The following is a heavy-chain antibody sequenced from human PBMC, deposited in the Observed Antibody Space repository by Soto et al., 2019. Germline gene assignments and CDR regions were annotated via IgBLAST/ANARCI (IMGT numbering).Heavy chain of an antibody. J-gene: IGHJ4*02. CDR2: IRSKANSYAT. D-gene: IGHD3-22*01. V-gene: IGHV3-73*01. CDR3: TSTYYYDSSGYYHEGLDY. Sequence: PGGSLRLSCAASGFTFSGSAMHWVRQASGKGLEWVGRIRSKANSYATAYAASVKGRFTISRDDSKNTAYLQMNSLKTEDTAVYYCTSTYYYDSSGYYHEGLDYWGQGTLVTVSS. CDR1: GFTFSGSA.